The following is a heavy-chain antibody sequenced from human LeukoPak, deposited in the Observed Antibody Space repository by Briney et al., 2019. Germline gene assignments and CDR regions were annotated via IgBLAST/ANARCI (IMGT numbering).Heavy chain of an antibody. V-gene: IGHV3-30*18. CDR3: AKDLNSTYDYDSSGYEDAFDI. Sequence: SGGSLRLSCAASGFTFSSYGMHWVRQAPGKGLEWVAVISYDGSNKYYADSVKGRFTISRDNSKNTLYLQMNSLRAEDTAVYYCAKDLNSTYDYDSSGYEDAFDIWGQGTMVTVSS. CDR2: ISYDGSNK. J-gene: IGHJ3*02. CDR1: GFTFSSYG. D-gene: IGHD3-22*01.